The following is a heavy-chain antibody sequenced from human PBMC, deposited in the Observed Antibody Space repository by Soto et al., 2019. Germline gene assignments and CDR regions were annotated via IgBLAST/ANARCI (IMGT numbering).Heavy chain of an antibody. V-gene: IGHV3-66*01. Sequence: EVQLVESGGGLVQPGGSLRLSCAASGFPVSGNYMTWVRQAPGMGLEWVSIICAGGTTYYADSVKGRFTISRDNSKNTLYLQMNSLRAEDTAVYYCARGYGDYGRLGYWGQGTLVTVSS. CDR3: ARGYGDYGRLGY. CDR2: ICAGGTT. D-gene: IGHD4-17*01. J-gene: IGHJ4*02. CDR1: GFPVSGNY.